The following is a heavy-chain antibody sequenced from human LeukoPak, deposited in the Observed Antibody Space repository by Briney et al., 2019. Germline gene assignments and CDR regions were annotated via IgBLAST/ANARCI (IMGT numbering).Heavy chain of an antibody. CDR3: AGLDGAYASFDY. J-gene: IGHJ4*02. CDR1: GFTFSSYW. V-gene: IGHV3-7*01. CDR2: IKQDGSEK. Sequence: PGGSLRLSCAASGFTFSSYWMSWVRQAPGKGLEWVANIKQDGSEKYYVDSVKGRFTNSRDNAKNSLYLQMNSLRAEDTAVYYCAGLDGAYASFDYWGQGTLVTVSS. D-gene: IGHD4/OR15-4a*01.